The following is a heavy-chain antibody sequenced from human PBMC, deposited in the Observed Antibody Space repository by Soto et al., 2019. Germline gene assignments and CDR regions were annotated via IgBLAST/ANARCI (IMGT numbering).Heavy chain of an antibody. Sequence: GASVKVSCKASGYTFTNYYMHWVRQAPGQGLEWMGGIIPIFGTANYAQKFQGRVTITADESTSTAYMELSSLRSEDTAVYYCAREVRCSGGSCYPYYFDYWGQGTLVTVSS. V-gene: IGHV1-69*13. CDR1: GYTFTNYY. CDR2: IIPIFGTA. CDR3: AREVRCSGGSCYPYYFDY. D-gene: IGHD2-15*01. J-gene: IGHJ4*02.